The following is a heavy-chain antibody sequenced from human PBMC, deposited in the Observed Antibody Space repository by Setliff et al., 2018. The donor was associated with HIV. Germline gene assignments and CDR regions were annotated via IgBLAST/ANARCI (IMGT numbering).Heavy chain of an antibody. Sequence: ASVKVSCKASGYTFTGYYIHWIRQAPGQGLEWMGWINPNSGGTDYAQKFQGRVTITRDTSVTTAYMELSRLRSDDTAVYFCASKGGSENFPDSDAFDIWGLGTLVTVSS. CDR1: GYTFTGYY. J-gene: IGHJ3*02. D-gene: IGHD3-10*01. V-gene: IGHV1-2*02. CDR2: INPNSGGT. CDR3: ASKGGSENFPDSDAFDI.